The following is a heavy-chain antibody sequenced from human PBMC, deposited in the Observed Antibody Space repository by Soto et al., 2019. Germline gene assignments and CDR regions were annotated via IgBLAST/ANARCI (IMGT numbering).Heavy chain of an antibody. CDR3: ARALGYSGYAGMDV. Sequence: QVQLVQSGGEVKKPGASVKVSCKASGYTFTIYGINWVRQAPGQGLEWMGWISPDNGNTNYAQKRQGRVTMTTDTSTSTAYMELRSLRSDDTAVYYCARALGYSGYAGMDVWGQGTTVTVSS. V-gene: IGHV1-18*01. D-gene: IGHD5-12*01. CDR1: GYTFTIYG. J-gene: IGHJ6*02. CDR2: ISPDNGNT.